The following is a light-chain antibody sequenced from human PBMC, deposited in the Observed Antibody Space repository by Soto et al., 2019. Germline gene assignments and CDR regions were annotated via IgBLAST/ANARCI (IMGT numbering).Light chain of an antibody. J-gene: IGLJ1*01. CDR3: SSYTSSSTLLLV. Sequence: QSVLTQPASVSGSPGHSITISCTGTSSDVGGYNYVSWYQQHPGKAPKLMIYDVSNRPSGVSNRFSGSKSGNTASLTISGLQAEDEADYYCSSYTSSSTLLLVFGTGTKVTVL. CDR1: SSDVGGYNY. V-gene: IGLV2-14*01. CDR2: DVS.